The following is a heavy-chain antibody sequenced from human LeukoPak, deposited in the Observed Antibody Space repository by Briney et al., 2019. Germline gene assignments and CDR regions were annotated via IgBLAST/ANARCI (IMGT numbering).Heavy chain of an antibody. CDR2: ISSSSSYI. J-gene: IGHJ4*02. CDR1: GFTFSSYS. Sequence: KAGGSLRLSCAASGFTFSSYSMNWVRQAPGKGLEWVSSISSSSSYIYYADSVKGRFTISRDNAKNSLYLQMNSLRAEDTAVYYCARGLSYGDYIRLFDYWGQGTLVTVSS. CDR3: ARGLSYGDYIRLFDY. V-gene: IGHV3-21*01. D-gene: IGHD4-17*01.